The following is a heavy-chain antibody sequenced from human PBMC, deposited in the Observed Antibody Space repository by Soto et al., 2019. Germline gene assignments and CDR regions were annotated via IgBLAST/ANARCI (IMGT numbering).Heavy chain of an antibody. D-gene: IGHD3-10*01. CDR1: GGSMSEYF. J-gene: IGHJ4*02. Sequence: SETLSLTCSVSGGSMSEYFWSWIRQSPGKGLEWIGYIYYLGSTDYSPSLKSRVTISVDTSKRQFSLRLTSVTAADTAVYYCARDGYDGSGSPYPAYWGPGTQVTVSS. CDR3: ARDGYDGSGSPYPAY. V-gene: IGHV4-59*01. CDR2: IYYLGST.